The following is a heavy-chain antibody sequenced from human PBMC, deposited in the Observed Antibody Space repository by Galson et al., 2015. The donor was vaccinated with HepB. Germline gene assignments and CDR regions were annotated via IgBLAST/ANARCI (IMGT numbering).Heavy chain of an antibody. V-gene: IGHV1-18*04. Sequence: SAKVSCTASGYTFTSYGISWVRQAPGQGLEWMGWISAYNGNTNYAQKLQGRVTMTTDTSTSTAYMELRSLRSDDTAVYYCARGPIYCGSTSCYEYYYYYYGMDVWGQGTTVTVSS. CDR1: GYTFTSYG. D-gene: IGHD2-2*01. J-gene: IGHJ6*02. CDR2: ISAYNGNT. CDR3: ARGPIYCGSTSCYEYYYYYYGMDV.